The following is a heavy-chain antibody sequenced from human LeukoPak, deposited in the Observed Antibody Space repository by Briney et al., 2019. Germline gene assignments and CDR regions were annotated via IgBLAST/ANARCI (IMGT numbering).Heavy chain of an antibody. Sequence: SETLSLTCTVSGASFSSGDQYWNWIRQSPGKGLEWIGSIHPSGTLYNNPSLESRVTMSMATSKNQSSLNLNSVTAADTAVYFCSRGLDSRKLGYWGQGTLVTVSS. CDR2: IHPSGTL. V-gene: IGHV4-31*03. J-gene: IGHJ4*02. D-gene: IGHD3-22*01. CDR3: SRGLDSRKLGY. CDR1: GASFSSGDQY.